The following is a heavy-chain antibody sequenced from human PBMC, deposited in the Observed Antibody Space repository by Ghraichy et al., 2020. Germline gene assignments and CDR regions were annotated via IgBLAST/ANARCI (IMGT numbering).Heavy chain of an antibody. Sequence: SETLYLTCTVSGGSVSSGNYFWSWIRQPPGKGLEWIGYIYYSGTTNYNPSLKSRVTISVDTSKNQFSLKVSSVTAADTAVYYCARDLGNSGWFDYWGQGTLVTVSS. CDR2: IYYSGTT. V-gene: IGHV4-61*01. D-gene: IGHD3-10*01. CDR3: ARDLGNSGWFDY. CDR1: GGSVSSGNYF. J-gene: IGHJ4*02.